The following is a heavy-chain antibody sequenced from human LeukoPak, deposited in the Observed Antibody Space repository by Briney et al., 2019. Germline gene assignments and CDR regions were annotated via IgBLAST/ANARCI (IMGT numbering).Heavy chain of an antibody. CDR1: GGFFSGYY. CDR3: ARKGYYYDSSGYYYYPPYYYYMDV. V-gene: IGHV4-34*01. CDR2: INHSGST. J-gene: IGHJ6*03. D-gene: IGHD3-22*01. Sequence: PSETLSLTCAVYGGFFSGYYWSWIRQPPGKGLEWIGEINHSGSTNYNPSLKSRVTISVDTSKNQFSLKLSSVTAADTAVYYCARKGYYYDSSGYYYYPPYYYYMDVWGKGTTVTVSS.